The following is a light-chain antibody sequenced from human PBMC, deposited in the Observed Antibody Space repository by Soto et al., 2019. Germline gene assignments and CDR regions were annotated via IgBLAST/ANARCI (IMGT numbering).Light chain of an antibody. CDR3: QQYGDFSRT. Sequence: IQMTQSPSSLRASVGDRVTITCRASQGTSIWLAWYQQKPGKAPKLLVYQASQLESGVPSRFIGSGSGTEFSLTISSLQPDDGATYYCQQYGDFSRTFGQGTKVEI. V-gene: IGKV1-5*03. CDR2: QAS. J-gene: IGKJ1*01. CDR1: QGTSIW.